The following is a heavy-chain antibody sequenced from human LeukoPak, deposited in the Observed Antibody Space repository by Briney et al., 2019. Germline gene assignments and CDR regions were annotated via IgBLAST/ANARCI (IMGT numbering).Heavy chain of an antibody. D-gene: IGHD4-23*01. Sequence: GGSLRLSCAASGFTLSSYAMSWVRQGPGKGLEWVSAISVSGNTYHADSVKGRFTISRDSSKNTLYLQMNSLRAEDTALYYCARDRNGGNTYYFDYWGQGTLVTVSS. CDR3: ARDRNGGNTYYFDY. CDR2: ISVSGNT. V-gene: IGHV3-23*01. CDR1: GFTLSSYA. J-gene: IGHJ4*02.